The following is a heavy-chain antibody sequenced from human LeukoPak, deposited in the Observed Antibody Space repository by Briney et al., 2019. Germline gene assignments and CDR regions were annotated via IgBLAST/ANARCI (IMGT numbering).Heavy chain of an antibody. Sequence: PSETLSLTCTVSGGAISNSELYWGWVRQPPGQGLEWIAMIYYSGSTYSNPSLKSRVTISVDTSKNQFSLKVRSVTAADSAVYFCARLAGHHNNGRLDFWGQGVLVSVSS. D-gene: IGHD1-1*01. V-gene: IGHV4-39*01. CDR2: IYYSGST. CDR1: GGAISNSELY. CDR3: ARLAGHHNNGRLDF. J-gene: IGHJ4*02.